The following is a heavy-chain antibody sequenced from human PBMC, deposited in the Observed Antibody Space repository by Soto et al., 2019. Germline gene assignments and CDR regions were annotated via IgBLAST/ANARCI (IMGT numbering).Heavy chain of an antibody. Sequence: GGSLRLSCAASGFTFSSHTMHWVRQAPGKGLEWLSHISPKSTYRNYADSVKGRFTISRDNTKSSLFLQMNSLGVEDTAVYYCARGGGGGLFEHWGQGVLVTVSS. CDR2: ISPKSTYR. D-gene: IGHD2-21*01. J-gene: IGHJ4*02. CDR1: GFTFSSHT. V-gene: IGHV3-21*05. CDR3: ARGGGGGLFEH.